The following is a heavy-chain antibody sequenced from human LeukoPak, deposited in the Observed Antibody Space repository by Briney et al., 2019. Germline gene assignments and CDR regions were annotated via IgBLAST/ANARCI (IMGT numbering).Heavy chain of an antibody. Sequence: GGSLRLSCAASGFTVSSIHMVWVRQAPGKGLEWVSSISSSSSYIYYADSVKGRFTISRDNAKNSLYLQMNSLRAEYTAVYYCARDRDSYGYLGQDFDYWGQGTLVTVSS. D-gene: IGHD5-18*01. CDR2: ISSSSSYI. CDR3: ARDRDSYGYLGQDFDY. V-gene: IGHV3-21*01. J-gene: IGHJ4*02. CDR1: GFTVSSIH.